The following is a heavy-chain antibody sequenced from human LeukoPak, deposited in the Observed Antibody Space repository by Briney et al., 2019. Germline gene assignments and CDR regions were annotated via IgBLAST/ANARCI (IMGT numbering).Heavy chain of an antibody. CDR1: GGTFSSYT. V-gene: IGHV1-69*02. CDR2: IIPILGIA. J-gene: IGHJ4*02. D-gene: IGHD3-10*01. CDR3: ARAEKAVRGVSLDY. Sequence: SVKVSCKASGGTFSSYTISWVRQAPGQGLEWMGRIIPILGIANYAQKCQGRVTITAAKSTSTAYMELSSLRSEDTAVYYCARAEKAVRGVSLDYWGQGTLVTVSS.